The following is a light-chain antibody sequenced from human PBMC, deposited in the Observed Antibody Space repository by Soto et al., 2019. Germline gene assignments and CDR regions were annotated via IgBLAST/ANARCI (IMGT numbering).Light chain of an antibody. CDR1: SSNVGKNF. Sequence: QSVLTQPPSVSAAPGQKVTISCSGSSSNVGKNFVSWYQYVPGKAPKLLIYDNQKRPSGIPDRFSASKSGTSATLDITGLHTGDEADYYCGTWDSSLTIGVIFGGGTKLTVL. J-gene: IGLJ2*01. CDR3: GTWDSSLTIGVI. CDR2: DNQ. V-gene: IGLV1-51*01.